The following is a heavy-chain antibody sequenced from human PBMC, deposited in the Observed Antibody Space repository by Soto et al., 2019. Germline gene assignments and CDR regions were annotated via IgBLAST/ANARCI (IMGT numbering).Heavy chain of an antibody. J-gene: IGHJ6*02. D-gene: IGHD2-2*03. Sequence: SVKVSCKASGGTFSSHAISWVRQAPGRGLEWMGGIIPIFGTTNYAQNFRARVTITADESTSTAYMELSSLTSEDTAVYYCGSVGYCSSTNCLFFYYHYGMDVWGQGTTVTVSS. CDR2: IIPIFGTT. V-gene: IGHV1-69*13. CDR1: GGTFSSHA. CDR3: GSVGYCSSTNCLFFYYHYGMDV.